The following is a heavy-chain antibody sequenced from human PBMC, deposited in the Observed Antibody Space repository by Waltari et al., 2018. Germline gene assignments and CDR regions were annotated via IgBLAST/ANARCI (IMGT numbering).Heavy chain of an antibody. Sequence: QVQLQESGPGLVKPSETLSLTCTVSGGSIRRYYWSWSRQPSGKGLEWIGRSYTSGSTNYNPSLKSRVTMSVDTSKNQFSLKLSSVTAADTAVYYCAREDFDSSGWSQYFQHWGQGTLVTVSS. D-gene: IGHD6-19*01. CDR1: GGSIRRYY. J-gene: IGHJ1*01. CDR3: AREDFDSSGWSQYFQH. CDR2: SYTSGST. V-gene: IGHV4-4*07.